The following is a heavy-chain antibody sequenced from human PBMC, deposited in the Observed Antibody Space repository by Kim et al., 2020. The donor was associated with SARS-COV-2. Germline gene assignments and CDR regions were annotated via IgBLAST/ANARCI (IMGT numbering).Heavy chain of an antibody. CDR3: ARGGGYSGY. D-gene: IGHD2-21*02. CDR2: SGST. V-gene: IGHV4-34*01. J-gene: IGHJ4*02. Sequence: SGSTNYNPSLKSRVTISVDTSMNQFTLKLSSVTAADTAVYYCARGGGYSGYWGREPWSPSPQ.